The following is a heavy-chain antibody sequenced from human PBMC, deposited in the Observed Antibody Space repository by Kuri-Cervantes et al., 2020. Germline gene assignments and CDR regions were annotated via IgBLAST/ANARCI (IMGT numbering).Heavy chain of an antibody. CDR3: ARTITMVRAAFDP. J-gene: IGHJ5*02. V-gene: IGHV4-59*12. Sequence: GSLRLSCTVSGGSISSYYWSWIRQPPGKGLEWIGYICYSGSTNYNPSLKSRVTISVDTSKNQFSLKLSSVTAADTAVYYCARTITMVRAAFDPWGQGTLVTVSS. D-gene: IGHD3-10*01. CDR1: GGSISSYY. CDR2: ICYSGST.